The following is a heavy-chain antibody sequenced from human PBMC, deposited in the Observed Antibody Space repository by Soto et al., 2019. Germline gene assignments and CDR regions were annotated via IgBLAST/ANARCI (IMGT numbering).Heavy chain of an antibody. D-gene: IGHD3-10*01. CDR2: MWSDGTNK. CDR3: ARDPGSDYYGSGSFDF. CDR1: GFTFSTYA. V-gene: IGHV3-33*01. Sequence: QVPLVESGGGVVQPGRSLRLSCAASGFTFSTYAMHWVRQAPGKGLEWVAFMWSDGTNKFYADSVKGRFTISRDNPRNTLDLQMDSLRAEDTAVYYCARDPGSDYYGSGSFDFWGQGTLVTVSS. J-gene: IGHJ4*02.